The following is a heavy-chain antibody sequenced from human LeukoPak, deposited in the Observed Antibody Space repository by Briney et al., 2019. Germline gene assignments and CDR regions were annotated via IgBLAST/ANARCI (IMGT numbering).Heavy chain of an antibody. D-gene: IGHD1-1*01. CDR1: GFTLSGYE. CDR2: ISTSGTII. V-gene: IGHV3-48*03. Sequence: HPGGSLRLSCAASGFTLSGYEMNWVRQAPGKGLEWVSYISTSGTIIYYADSVKGRFTVSRDNAKNTVYLQMNGLRAEDTTVYYCATVSEYWGQGTLVTVSS. CDR3: ATVSEY. J-gene: IGHJ4*02.